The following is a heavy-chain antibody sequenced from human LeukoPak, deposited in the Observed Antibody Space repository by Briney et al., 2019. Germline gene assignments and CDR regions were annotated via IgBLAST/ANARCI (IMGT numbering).Heavy chain of an antibody. CDR1: GGSISSSSYY. D-gene: IGHD3-3*01. J-gene: IGHJ4*02. Sequence: SETLSLTCTVSGGSISSSSYYWGWIRQPPGKGLEWIVSIYYSGSTYYNPSLKSRVTISVDTSKNQFSLKLSSVTAADTAVYYCARVPKHDFWSGPADYWGQGTLVTVSS. V-gene: IGHV4-39*01. CDR2: IYYSGST. CDR3: ARVPKHDFWSGPADY.